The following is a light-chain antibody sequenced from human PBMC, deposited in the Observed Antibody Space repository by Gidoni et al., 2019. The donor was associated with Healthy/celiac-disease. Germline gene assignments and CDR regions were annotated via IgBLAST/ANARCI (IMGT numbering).Light chain of an antibody. Sequence: EIVMTQSPATLSVSPGERATLSCRASQSVSSNFSWYQQQPGQAPRLLIYGASTTATGIPASFSGSGSGKEFTLTISSLQSEDFAVYYCQQYNNWPPYTFGQGTKLEIK. V-gene: IGKV3-15*01. CDR2: GAS. J-gene: IGKJ2*01. CDR3: QQYNNWPPYT. CDR1: QSVSSN.